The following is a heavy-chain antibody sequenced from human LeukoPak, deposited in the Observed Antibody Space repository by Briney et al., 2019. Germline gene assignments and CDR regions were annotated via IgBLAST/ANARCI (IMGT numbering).Heavy chain of an antibody. CDR1: GYILSSYN. J-gene: IGHJ4*02. V-gene: IGHV1-46*01. CDR3: ARTYCAEDCSIRYFDY. D-gene: IGHD2-21*02. CDR2: INPSGGDT. Sequence: GASVKVSCKASGYILSSYNMHWVRQAPGPGLEWLGIINPSGGDTKYAQKFQGRVTLTRDKSTSTVYMELSSLTSDDTAVYYCARTYCAEDCSIRYFDYWGQGTLVTVSS.